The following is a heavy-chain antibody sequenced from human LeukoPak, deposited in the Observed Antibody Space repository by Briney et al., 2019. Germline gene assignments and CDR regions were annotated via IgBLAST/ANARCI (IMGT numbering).Heavy chain of an antibody. D-gene: IGHD2-2*02. V-gene: IGHV1-2*02. CDR3: ACNPPYCASTSCYNDY. J-gene: IGHJ4*02. CDR1: GYTFTIYY. CDR2: INPNSGAT. Sequence: ASVKVSCTASGYTFTIYYMHWVRQAPGQGLEWMGWINPNSGATSYAQRFQGRVTMTRDTSISTAYMELSGLTSDDTAVYYCACNPPYCASTSCYNDYWGQGTLVTVSS.